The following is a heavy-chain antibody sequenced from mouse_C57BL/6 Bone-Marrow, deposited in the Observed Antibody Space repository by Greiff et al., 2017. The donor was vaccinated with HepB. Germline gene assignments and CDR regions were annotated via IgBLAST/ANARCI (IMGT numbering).Heavy chain of an antibody. CDR2: INPGSGGT. J-gene: IGHJ3*01. CDR3: ARERIYYGNHWFAY. V-gene: IGHV1-54*01. D-gene: IGHD2-1*01. Sequence: QVQLQQPGAELVKPGTSVKVSCKASGYAFTNYLIEWVKQRPGQGLEWIGVINPGSGGTNYNEKFKGKATLTADKSSSTAYMQLSSLTCEDSAVYFGARERIYYGNHWFAYGDQGTRVTVSA. CDR1: GYAFTNYL.